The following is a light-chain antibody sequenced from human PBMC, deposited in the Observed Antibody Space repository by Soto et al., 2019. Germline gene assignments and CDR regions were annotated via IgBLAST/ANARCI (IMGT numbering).Light chain of an antibody. CDR2: AAS. CDR1: QGISSY. J-gene: IGKJ4*01. V-gene: IGKV1-39*01. CDR3: QESSSTPLT. Sequence: DIQMTQSPSSLSASVGDRVTITCRASQGISSYLNWYQQKAGEAPKLLIYAASSLQSGVPSRFRGSGSGTDFTPSISCLQPEYFATLHCQESSSTPLTFGGGTTGEIK.